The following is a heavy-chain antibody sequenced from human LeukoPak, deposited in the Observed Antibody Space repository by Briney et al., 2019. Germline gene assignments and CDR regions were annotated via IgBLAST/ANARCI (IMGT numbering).Heavy chain of an antibody. CDR3: ARVCSGGSCYQEFDY. J-gene: IGHJ4*02. D-gene: IGHD2-15*01. Sequence: SETLSLTCAVSGGSISSGGYSWSWIRQPPGKGLEWIGYIYHSGSTYYNPSLKSRVTISVDRSKNQFSLKLSSVTAADTAVYYCARVCSGGSCYQEFDYWGQGTLVTVSS. CDR2: IYHSGST. V-gene: IGHV4-30-2*01. CDR1: GGSISSGGYS.